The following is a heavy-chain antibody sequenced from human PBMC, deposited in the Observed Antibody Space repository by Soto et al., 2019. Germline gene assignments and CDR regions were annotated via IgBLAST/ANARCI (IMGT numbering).Heavy chain of an antibody. CDR3: ARHVSGYSSSSSSYGMDV. D-gene: IGHD6-6*01. V-gene: IGHV5-10-1*01. CDR1: GYSFTSYW. Sequence: GESLKISCKGSGYSFTSYWISWVRQMPGKGLEWMGRIDPSDSYTNYSPSFQGHVTISADKSISTAYLQWSSLKASDTAMYYCARHVSGYSSSSSSYGMDVWGQGTTVTVYS. J-gene: IGHJ6*02. CDR2: IDPSDSYT.